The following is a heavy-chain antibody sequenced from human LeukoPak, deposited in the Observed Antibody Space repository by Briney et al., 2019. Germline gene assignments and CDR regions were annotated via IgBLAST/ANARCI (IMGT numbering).Heavy chain of an antibody. CDR2: MNPNSGNT. Sequence: ASVKVSCKASGGTFSSYAISWVRQATGQGLEWLGWMNPNSGNTGYAQKFQGRVTMTRNISIRTAYMELSSLRSEDTAIYYCAKYYYETSGLDAFDIWGQGTLVTVSS. CDR3: AKYYYETSGLDAFDI. J-gene: IGHJ3*02. CDR1: GGTFSSYA. V-gene: IGHV1-8*02. D-gene: IGHD3-22*01.